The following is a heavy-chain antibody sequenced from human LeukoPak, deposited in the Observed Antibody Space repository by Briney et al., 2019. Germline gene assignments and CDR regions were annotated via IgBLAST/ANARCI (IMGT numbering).Heavy chain of an antibody. CDR1: GGSISSSSYY. CDR2: IYYSGST. Sequence: SQTLSLTCSVSGGSISSSSYYWGWIRQPPGKGLEWIGSIYYSGSTYYNPSLKSRVTISVDTSKNQFSLKLSSVTAADTAVYYCARLPRDCSSTSCYGLDYWGQGTLVTVSS. CDR3: ARLPRDCSSTSCYGLDY. J-gene: IGHJ4*02. V-gene: IGHV4-39*01. D-gene: IGHD2-2*01.